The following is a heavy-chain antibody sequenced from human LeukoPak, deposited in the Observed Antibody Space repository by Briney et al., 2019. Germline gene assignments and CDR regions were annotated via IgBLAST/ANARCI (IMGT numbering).Heavy chain of an antibody. V-gene: IGHV4-30-4*08. J-gene: IGHJ4*02. Sequence: PSETLSLTCTVSGGSINNVNYYWGWIRQSPGKGLEWIGYIDYSGTTRYNPSLESRLTISVDTSKHQFSLKLTSVTAADTAVYYCARDRRSVHDYWGQGTLVTVSS. CDR3: ARDRRSVHDY. CDR1: GGSINNVNYY. CDR2: IDYSGTT. D-gene: IGHD1-14*01.